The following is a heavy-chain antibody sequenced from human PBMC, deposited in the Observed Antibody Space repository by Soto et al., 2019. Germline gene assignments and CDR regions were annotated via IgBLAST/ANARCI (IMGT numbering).Heavy chain of an antibody. CDR3: ARDDSSSVLDY. D-gene: IGHD6-6*01. Sequence: PSETLSLTCTVSGGSISSYYWSWIRQPPGKGLEWIGYIYYSGSTNYNPSLKSRVTISVDTSKNQFSLKLSSVTAADTAVYYCARDDSSSVLDYWGQGTLVTVSS. CDR1: GGSISSYY. V-gene: IGHV4-59*01. J-gene: IGHJ4*02. CDR2: IYYSGST.